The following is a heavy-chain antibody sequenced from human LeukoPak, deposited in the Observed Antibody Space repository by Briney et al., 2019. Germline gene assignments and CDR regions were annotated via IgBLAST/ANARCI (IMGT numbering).Heavy chain of an antibody. V-gene: IGHV3-33*01. CDR1: GFTFSSYG. J-gene: IGHJ4*02. CDR2: IWYDGSNK. Sequence: GGSLRLSCAASGFTFSSYGMHCVRQAPGKGLEWVAVIWYDGSNKYYADSVKGRFTISRDNSKNTLYLQMNSLRAEDTAVYYCARVGGGGSYYLIDYWGQGTLVTVSS. D-gene: IGHD1-26*01. CDR3: ARVGGGGSYYLIDY.